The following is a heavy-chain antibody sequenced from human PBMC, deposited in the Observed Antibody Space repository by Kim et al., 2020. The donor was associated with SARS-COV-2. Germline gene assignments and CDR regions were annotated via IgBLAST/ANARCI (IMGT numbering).Heavy chain of an antibody. CDR3: ATFPFLMSFGVVIIHDAFDI. CDR1: GFTFSSYA. J-gene: IGHJ3*02. V-gene: IGHV3-23*01. Sequence: GGSLRLSCAASGFTFSSYAMSWVRQAPGKGLEWVSAISGSGGSTYYADSVKGRFTISRDNSKNTLYLQMNSLRAEDTAVYYCATFPFLMSFGVVIIHDAFDIWGQGTMVTVSS. D-gene: IGHD3-3*01. CDR2: ISGSGGST.